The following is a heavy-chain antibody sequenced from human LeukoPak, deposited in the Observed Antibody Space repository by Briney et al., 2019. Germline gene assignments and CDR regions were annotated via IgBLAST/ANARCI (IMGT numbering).Heavy chain of an antibody. CDR2: IIPIFGTA. V-gene: IGHV1-69*06. CDR1: GGTFSSYA. Sequence: SVKVSCEASGGTFSSYAISWVRQAPGQGLEWMGGIIPIFGTANYAQKFQGRVTITADKSTSTAYMELSSLRSEDTAVYYCARENYDSSGYFFDYWGQGTLVTVSS. D-gene: IGHD3-22*01. CDR3: ARENYDSSGYFFDY. J-gene: IGHJ4*02.